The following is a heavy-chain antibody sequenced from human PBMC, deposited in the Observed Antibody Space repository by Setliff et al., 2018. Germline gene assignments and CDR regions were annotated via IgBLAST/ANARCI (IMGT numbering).Heavy chain of an antibody. Sequence: GGSLRLSCAASGFTFSSYSMNWVRQAPGKGLEWVSSISSSSSYIYYADSVKGRFTISRDNAKNSLYLQMNSLRAEDTAVYYCARGKNFDDYVWGSYRYWSPNYYFDYWGQGTLVTVSS. CDR2: ISSSSSYI. CDR1: GFTFSSYS. CDR3: ARGKNFDDYVWGSYRYWSPNYYFDY. D-gene: IGHD3-16*02. V-gene: IGHV3-21*01. J-gene: IGHJ4*02.